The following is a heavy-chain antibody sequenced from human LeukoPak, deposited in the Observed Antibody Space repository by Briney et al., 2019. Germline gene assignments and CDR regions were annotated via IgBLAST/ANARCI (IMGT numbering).Heavy chain of an antibody. J-gene: IGHJ4*02. Sequence: ASVKVSCKASGYTFTSYAMHWVRQAPGQRLEWMGRINAGNGNTKYSQKFQGRVTITRDTSASTAYMELSSLRSGDTAVYYCARGSAITGTTGYDYWGQGTLVTVSS. CDR1: GYTFTSYA. CDR2: INAGNGNT. CDR3: ARGSAITGTTGYDY. D-gene: IGHD1-20*01. V-gene: IGHV1-3*01.